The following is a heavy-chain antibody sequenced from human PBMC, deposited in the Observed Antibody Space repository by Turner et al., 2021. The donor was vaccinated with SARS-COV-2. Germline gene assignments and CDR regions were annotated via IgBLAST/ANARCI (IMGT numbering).Heavy chain of an antibody. CDR3: ASPFDY. V-gene: IGHV3-48*01. J-gene: IGHJ4*02. CDR1: GFTFRTYS. Sequence: EVHLVESGGGLVQHGGSLRLSCVASGFTFRTYSRNWVRQAPGKGLEWVSYIDSSSSTIYYADSVKGRFTISRDNAKNSLYLQMNSLRADDTAVYYCASPFDYWGQGTLVTVSS. CDR2: IDSSSSTI.